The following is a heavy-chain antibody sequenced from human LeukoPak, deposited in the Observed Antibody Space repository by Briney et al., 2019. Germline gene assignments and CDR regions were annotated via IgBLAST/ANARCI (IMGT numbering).Heavy chain of an antibody. J-gene: IGHJ4*02. V-gene: IGHV3-30*03. CDR3: ASGLGYYDSSGWLYYFDY. Sequence: SGRSLRLSCAASGFTFSSYGMHWVRQAPGKGLEWVAVISYDGSNKYYADSVKGRFTISRDNSKNTLYLQMNSLRAEDTAVYYCASGLGYYDSSGWLYYFDYWGQGTLVTVSS. CDR1: GFTFSSYG. CDR2: ISYDGSNK. D-gene: IGHD3-22*01.